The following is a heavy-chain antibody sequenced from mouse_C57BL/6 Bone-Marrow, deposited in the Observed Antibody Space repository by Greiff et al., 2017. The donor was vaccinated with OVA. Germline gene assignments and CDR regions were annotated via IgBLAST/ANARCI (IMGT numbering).Heavy chain of an antibody. D-gene: IGHD1-1*01. CDR3: ARRDYYGSSYVY. V-gene: IGHV1-64*01. Sequence: VQLQQPGAELVKPGASVKLSCKASGYTFTSYWMHWVKQRPGQGLEWIGMIHPNSGSTNYNEKFKSKATLTVDKSSSTAYMQLSSPTSEDSAVYYCARRDYYGSSYVYWGQGTTLTVSS. J-gene: IGHJ2*01. CDR2: IHPNSGST. CDR1: GYTFTSYW.